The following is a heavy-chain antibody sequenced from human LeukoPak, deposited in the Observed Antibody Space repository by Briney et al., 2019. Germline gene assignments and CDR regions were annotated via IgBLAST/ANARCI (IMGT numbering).Heavy chain of an antibody. Sequence: GGSLRLSCAASGFTFSSYNMNWVRQAPGKGLEWVASISSSSNYIYYVDSVKGRFTISRDNAKNSLYLQMNSLRAEDTAVYYCARSTPRYSSSWRELWYFDLWGRGTLVTVSS. V-gene: IGHV3-21*04. CDR3: ARSTPRYSSSWRELWYFDL. D-gene: IGHD6-13*01. CDR2: ISSSSNYI. J-gene: IGHJ2*01. CDR1: GFTFSSYN.